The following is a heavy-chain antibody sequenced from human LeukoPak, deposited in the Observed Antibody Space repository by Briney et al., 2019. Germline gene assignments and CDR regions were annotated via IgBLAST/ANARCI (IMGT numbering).Heavy chain of an antibody. Sequence: GGSLRLSCAASGFTFSSYWMSWVRQAPGKGLEWVANIKQDGSEKYYVDSVKGRFTISRDNAKNSLYLQMNSLRAEDTAVYYCARSYYYGSGHFDYWGQGTLVTVSS. CDR1: GFTFSSYW. J-gene: IGHJ4*02. V-gene: IGHV3-7*01. D-gene: IGHD3-10*01. CDR2: IKQDGSEK. CDR3: ARSYYYGSGHFDY.